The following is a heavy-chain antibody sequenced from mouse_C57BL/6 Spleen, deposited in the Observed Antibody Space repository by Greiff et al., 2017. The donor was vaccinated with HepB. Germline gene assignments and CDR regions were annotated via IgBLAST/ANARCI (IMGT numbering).Heavy chain of an antibody. CDR3: AREGGGTVAWFGY. CDR1: GFTFSSYA. CDR2: ISDGGRYT. D-gene: IGHD1-1*02. V-gene: IGHV5-4*01. Sequence: EVQLLESGRGLVKPGASLKLSCATSGFTFSSYAMSWVRQTPEKRLEWVATISDGGRYTYYPDNVKGRFTISRDNAKNNLYLQMSHLKSEDTAMYYCAREGGGTVAWFGYWGQGTLFTVSA. J-gene: IGHJ3*01.